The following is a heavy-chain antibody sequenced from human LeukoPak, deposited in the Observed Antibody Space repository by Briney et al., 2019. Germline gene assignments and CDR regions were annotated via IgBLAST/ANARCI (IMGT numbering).Heavy chain of an antibody. D-gene: IGHD3-22*01. CDR1: GFTFSSYS. J-gene: IGHJ4*02. CDR3: ARDRYYYDSSGYYPIDY. V-gene: IGHV3-7*01. Sequence: GGSLRLSCAASGFTFSSYSMNWVRQAPGKWLEWVANIKQDGSEKYYVDSVKGRFTISRDNAKNSLYLQMNSLRAEDTAVYYCARDRYYYDSSGYYPIDYWGQGTLVTVSS. CDR2: IKQDGSEK.